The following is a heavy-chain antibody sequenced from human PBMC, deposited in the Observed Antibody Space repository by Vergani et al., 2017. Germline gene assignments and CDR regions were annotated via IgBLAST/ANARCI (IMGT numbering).Heavy chain of an antibody. Sequence: QVQLVQSGAEVKKPGASVKVSCKVSGYTLTELSMHWVRQAPGKGLEWMGGFDPEDGETIYAQKFQGRVTMTEDTSTDTAYMELSSLRSEDTAVYYCATKSPTTKPRPTLTGEGHYYYGMDVWGQGTTVTVSS. CDR1: GYTLTELS. D-gene: IGHD7-27*01. CDR2: FDPEDGET. V-gene: IGHV1-24*01. J-gene: IGHJ6*02. CDR3: ATKSPTTKPRPTLTGEGHYYYGMDV.